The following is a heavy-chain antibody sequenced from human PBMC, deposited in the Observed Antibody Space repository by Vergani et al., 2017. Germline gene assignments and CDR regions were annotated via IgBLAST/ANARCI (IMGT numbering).Heavy chain of an antibody. J-gene: IGHJ4*02. D-gene: IGHD3-10*01. V-gene: IGHV4-39*01. CDR2: IYYSGST. Sequence: QVQLHESGPGLVKPSETLSLICSVSGGSITSGSFYWSWIRQPAGKGLEWIGSIYYSGSTYYNPSLKSRVTISVDTSKNQFSLKLSSVTAADTAVYYCARRTTMVRGVLEIARYYFDYWGQGTLVTVSS. CDR3: ARRTTMVRGVLEIARYYFDY. CDR1: GGSITSGSFY.